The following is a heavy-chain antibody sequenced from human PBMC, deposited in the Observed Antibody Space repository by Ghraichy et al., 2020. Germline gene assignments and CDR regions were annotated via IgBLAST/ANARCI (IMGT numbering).Heavy chain of an antibody. Sequence: GGSLRLSCAASGFTISNSWMYWVRQAPGKGLLWVSHIKSDGTNTNYADSVKGRFTISRDNAKNTLYLPMNSLRAEDTAVYYCVTFSPAHYWGQGTLVTVSS. CDR3: VTFSPAHY. CDR1: GFTISNSW. CDR2: IKSDGTNT. D-gene: IGHD2/OR15-2a*01. J-gene: IGHJ4*02. V-gene: IGHV3-74*01.